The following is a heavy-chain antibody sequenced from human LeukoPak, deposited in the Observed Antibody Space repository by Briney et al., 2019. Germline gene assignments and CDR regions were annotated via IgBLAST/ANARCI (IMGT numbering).Heavy chain of an antibody. CDR2: ISGSGGDT. J-gene: IGHJ4*02. CDR1: GFTFSSYA. Sequence: GGSLRLSCAASGFTFSSYAMSWVRQAPGKGLEWVSAISGSGGDTYYTDSVKGRFTISRDNSKNTLYLQMSSLRAEDTAIYYCAKASGSYKGIDYCGQGTLVTVSS. D-gene: IGHD3-10*01. CDR3: AKASGSYKGIDY. V-gene: IGHV3-23*01.